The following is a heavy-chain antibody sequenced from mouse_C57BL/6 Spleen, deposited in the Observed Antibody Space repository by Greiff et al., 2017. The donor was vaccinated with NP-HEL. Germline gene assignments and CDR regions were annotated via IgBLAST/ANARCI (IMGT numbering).Heavy chain of an antibody. CDR2: IYPGDGDT. J-gene: IGHJ3*01. V-gene: IGHV1-82*01. D-gene: IGHD1-1*01. CDR1: GYAFSSSW. Sequence: VQLQQSGPELVKPGASVKISCKASGYAFSSSWMNWVKQRPGTGLEWIGRIYPGDGDTNYNGKFKGKATLTADKSSSTAYMQLSSLTSEDSAVYYCAHHYYGSSWFAYWGQGTLVTVSA. CDR3: AHHYYGSSWFAY.